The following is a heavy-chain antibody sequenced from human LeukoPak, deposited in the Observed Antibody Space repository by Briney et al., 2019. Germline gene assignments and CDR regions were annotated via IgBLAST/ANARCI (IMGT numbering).Heavy chain of an antibody. CDR3: ARVGTGQQGLVKGIDN. CDR2: IYYSGST. Sequence: SETLSLTCTVSGGSISSYYWSWIRQPPGKGLEWIGYIYYSGSTNYNPSLKSRVTISVDTSKNQFSLKLSSVTAGDRAVYYCARVGTGQQGLVKGIDNRGQGTLVTVSS. J-gene: IGHJ4*02. V-gene: IGHV4-59*01. CDR1: GGSISSYY. D-gene: IGHD6-19*01.